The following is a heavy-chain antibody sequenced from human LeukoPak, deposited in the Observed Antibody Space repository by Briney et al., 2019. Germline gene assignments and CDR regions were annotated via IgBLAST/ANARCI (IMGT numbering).Heavy chain of an antibody. CDR3: ARRMKRITMIVAVIPRLVFDY. CDR1: GGSFSGYY. CDR2: INHSGST. D-gene: IGHD3-22*01. Sequence: SETLSLTCAVYGGSFSGYYWSWIRQPPGKGLEWIGEINHSGSTNYNPSLKSRVTISVDTSKNQFSLKLSSVTAADTAVYYCARRMKRITMIVAVIPRLVFDYWGQGTLVTVSS. J-gene: IGHJ4*02. V-gene: IGHV4-34*01.